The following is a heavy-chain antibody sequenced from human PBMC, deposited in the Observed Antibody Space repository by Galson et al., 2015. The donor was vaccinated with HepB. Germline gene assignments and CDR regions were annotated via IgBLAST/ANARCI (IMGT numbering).Heavy chain of an antibody. D-gene: IGHD3-10*01. Sequence: SLRLSCAASGFSFFSYAMHWVRQAPGKGLEWVAVISYGGTNKYYADSVKGRFTISRDNSKNTLYLQMNSLRAEDTAVYYCARDQKSRRTYGSSPEYWGQGTLVTVSS. CDR1: GFSFFSYA. V-gene: IGHV3-30-3*01. J-gene: IGHJ4*02. CDR2: ISYGGTNK. CDR3: ARDQKSRRTYGSSPEY.